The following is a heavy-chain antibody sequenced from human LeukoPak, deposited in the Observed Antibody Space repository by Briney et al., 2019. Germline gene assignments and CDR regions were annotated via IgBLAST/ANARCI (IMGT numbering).Heavy chain of an antibody. D-gene: IGHD4-17*01. J-gene: IGHJ4*02. CDR3: ARDHLYGDYPFDY. CDR1: GFTFSSYS. CDR2: ISSSSSTI. Sequence: SGGSLRLSCAASGFTFSSYSMNWVRQAPGKGLEWVSYISSSSSTIYYADSVKGRFTISRDNAKNSLYLQMTSLRAEDTAVYYCARDHLYGDYPFDYWGQGTLVTVSS. V-gene: IGHV3-48*01.